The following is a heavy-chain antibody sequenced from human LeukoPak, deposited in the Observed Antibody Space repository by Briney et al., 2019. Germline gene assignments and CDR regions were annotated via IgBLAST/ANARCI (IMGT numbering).Heavy chain of an antibody. CDR3: ARGPAAIPGYGSGSLDY. CDR1: GGSISSGGYY. J-gene: IGHJ4*02. CDR2: IYYSGST. V-gene: IGHV4-31*03. Sequence: SETLSLTCTVSGGSISSGGYYWSWIRQHPGKGLGWIGYIYYSGSTYYNPSLKSRVTISVDTSKNQFSLKLSSVTAADTAVYYCARGPAAIPGYGSGSLDYWGQGTLVTVSS. D-gene: IGHD3-10*01.